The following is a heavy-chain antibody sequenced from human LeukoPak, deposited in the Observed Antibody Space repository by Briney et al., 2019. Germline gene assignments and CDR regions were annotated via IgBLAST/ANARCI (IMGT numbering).Heavy chain of an antibody. J-gene: IGHJ4*02. CDR2: IKSKTDGGTT. CDR1: GFTFSNAW. V-gene: IGHV3-15*01. D-gene: IGHD2-15*01. CDR3: TTLVAATPIDY. Sequence: GGSLRLSCATSGFTFSNAWMSWVRQAPGKGLEWVGRIKSKTDGGTTDYAAPVKGRFTISRDDSKNTLYLQMNSLKTEDTAVYYCTTLVAATPIDYWGQGTLVTVSS.